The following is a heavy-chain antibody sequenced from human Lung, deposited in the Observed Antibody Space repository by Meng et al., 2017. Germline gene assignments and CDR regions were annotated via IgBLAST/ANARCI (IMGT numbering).Heavy chain of an antibody. CDR2: ISIDGDRT. V-gene: IGHV3-23*01. J-gene: IGHJ4*02. Sequence: GESLKISCSVSGFTFNNSAMSWVRQAPGKGLEWVSGISIDGDRTYYVDSVKGRFTISRDNSKNTVYLQMNSLRAEDTDVYFCAKEEIPNDYWGQGTRVTGSS. CDR3: AKEEIPNDY. D-gene: IGHD5-24*01. CDR1: GFTFNNSA.